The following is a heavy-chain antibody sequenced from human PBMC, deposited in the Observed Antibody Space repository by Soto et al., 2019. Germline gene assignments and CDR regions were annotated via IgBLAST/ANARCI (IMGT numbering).Heavy chain of an antibody. V-gene: IGHV4-34*01. CDR2: INHSGST. CDR3: ARQTYYDYYMDV. J-gene: IGHJ6*03. CDR1: GGPFSGYY. Sequence: SETLSLTCAVYGGPFSGYYLSWIRQPPGKGLEWIGEINHSGSTNYNPSLKSRVTISVDTSKNQFSLKLSSVTAADTAVYYCARQTYYDYYMDVWGKGTTVTVSS.